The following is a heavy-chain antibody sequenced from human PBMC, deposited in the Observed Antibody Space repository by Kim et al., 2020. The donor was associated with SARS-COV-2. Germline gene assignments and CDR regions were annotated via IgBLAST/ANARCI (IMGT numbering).Heavy chain of an antibody. CDR1: GYTFTSYD. J-gene: IGHJ4*02. Sequence: ASVKVSCKASGYTFTSYDISWVRQAPGQGLEWMGWINPYSGNTNYAQKLQGRVTMTTDTSTSTAYMELRSLRSDDTAVYYCARDDVDYYDSSGYSYYFDYWGQGTLVTVSS. CDR2: INPYSGNT. CDR3: ARDDVDYYDSSGYSYYFDY. D-gene: IGHD3-22*01. V-gene: IGHV1-18*01.